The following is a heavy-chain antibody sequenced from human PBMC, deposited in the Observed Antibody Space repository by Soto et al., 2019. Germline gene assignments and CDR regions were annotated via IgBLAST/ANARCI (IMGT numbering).Heavy chain of an antibody. J-gene: IGHJ5*02. Sequence: SEALSLTCAGYGGSFSGYYWSWSRQPPGKGLEWIGEINHSGSTNYNPSLKSRVTISVDTSKNQFSLKLSSVTAADTDVYYCARRGPYYYGLGCYPNGRALFDPWGRGTLVT. D-gene: IGHD3-10*01. V-gene: IGHV4-34*01. CDR2: INHSGST. CDR1: GGSFSGYY. CDR3: ARRGPYYYGLGCYPNGRALFDP.